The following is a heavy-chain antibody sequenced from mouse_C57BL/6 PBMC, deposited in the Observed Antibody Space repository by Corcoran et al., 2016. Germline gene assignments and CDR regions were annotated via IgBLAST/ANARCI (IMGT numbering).Heavy chain of an antibody. Sequence: ELQLQQSGPELVKPGASVKIPCTASGYTFTDYNMDWVKLSHGKSLEWMGDINPNNGGTIYNQKFKGKATLTVDKSSSTAYMELRSLTSEDTAVDYCARSPRWPRLGFDVWGTGTTVTVSS. CDR3: ARSPRWPRLGFDV. CDR1: GYTFTDYN. CDR2: INPNNGGT. J-gene: IGHJ1*03. D-gene: IGHD2-3*01. V-gene: IGHV1-18*01.